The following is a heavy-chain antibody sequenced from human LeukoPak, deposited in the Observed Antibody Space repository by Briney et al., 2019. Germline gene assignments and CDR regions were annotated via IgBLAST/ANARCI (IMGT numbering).Heavy chain of an antibody. CDR1: GYTLTELS. CDR3: ATDLASPMIVVVKTPLAFDI. D-gene: IGHD3-22*01. V-gene: IGHV1-24*01. J-gene: IGHJ3*02. Sequence: ASVKVSCKVSGYTLTELSMHWVRQAPGKGLEWMGGFDPEDGETIYAQKFQGRVTMTEDTSTDTAYMELSSLRSEDTAVYYCATDLASPMIVVVKTPLAFDIWGQGTMVTVSS. CDR2: FDPEDGET.